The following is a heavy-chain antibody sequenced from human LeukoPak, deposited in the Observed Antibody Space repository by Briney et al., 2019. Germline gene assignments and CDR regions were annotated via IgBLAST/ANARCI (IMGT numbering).Heavy chain of an antibody. Sequence: GGSLRLSCAASGFTFGDYYMSWIRQAPGKGLEWISYITFSSKTIYYADSVKGRFTITRDNAKKSLYLQMNSLRAEDTAVYYCARDDLWGVTTVHWGQGTLVTVSS. J-gene: IGHJ4*02. CDR3: ARDDLWGVTTVH. D-gene: IGHD4-17*01. CDR1: GFTFGDYY. CDR2: ITFSSKTI. V-gene: IGHV3-11*04.